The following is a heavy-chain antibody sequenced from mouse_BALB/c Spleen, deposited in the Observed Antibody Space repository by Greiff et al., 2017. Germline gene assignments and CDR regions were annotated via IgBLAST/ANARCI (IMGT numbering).Heavy chain of an antibody. CDR1: GFTFSSYT. CDR3: TRDGDYEGWFAY. V-gene: IGHV5-6-4*01. D-gene: IGHD2-4*01. CDR2: ISSGGSYT. Sequence: EVQLKESGGGLVKPGGSLKLSCAASGFTFSSYTMSWVRQTPEKRLEWVATISSGGSYTYYPDSVKGRFTISRDNAKNTLYLQMSSLKSEDTAMYYCTRDGDYEGWFAYWGQGTLVTVSA. J-gene: IGHJ3*01.